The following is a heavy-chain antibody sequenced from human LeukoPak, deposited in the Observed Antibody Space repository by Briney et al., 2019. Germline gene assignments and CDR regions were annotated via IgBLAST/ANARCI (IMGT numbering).Heavy chain of an antibody. Sequence: ASVKVSCKASGYTFTSYGISWVRQAPGQGLEWMGWISAYNGNTNYAQKLQGRVTITRNTSISTAYMELSSLRSEDTAVYYCARGLWYMDVWGKGTTVTVSS. V-gene: IGHV1-18*01. CDR3: ARGLWYMDV. J-gene: IGHJ6*04. D-gene: IGHD2-15*01. CDR1: GYTFTSYG. CDR2: ISAYNGNT.